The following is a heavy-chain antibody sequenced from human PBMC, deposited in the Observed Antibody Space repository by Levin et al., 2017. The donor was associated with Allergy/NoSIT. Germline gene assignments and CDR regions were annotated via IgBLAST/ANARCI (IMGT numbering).Heavy chain of an antibody. J-gene: IGHJ6*02. CDR1: GYIFRNYG. CDR3: VRDVNGAVDV. V-gene: IGHV1-18*01. CDR2: INANNGNT. Sequence: ASVKVSCKASGYIFRNYGFSWVRQAPRQGLEWLGWINANNGNTNYAQKFQGRVTLTTDTPTSTAYMELRSLRSDDTAVYYCVRDVNGAVDVWGQGTMVTVSS.